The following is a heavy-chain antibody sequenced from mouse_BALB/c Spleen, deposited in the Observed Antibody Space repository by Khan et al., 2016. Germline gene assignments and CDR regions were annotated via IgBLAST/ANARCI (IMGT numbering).Heavy chain of an antibody. J-gene: IGHJ3*01. D-gene: IGHD2-12*01. CDR2: TSPDSSTI. CDR3: ARAGYYRYPAC. Sequence: EVKLLESGGGLVQPGGSLKLSCAPSGFDFSRYWLSWVRQATGKGLECIGETSPDSSTIKYMTSLKDKFIISRDNAKNTLYLQMSKVRYEATALYGWARAGYYRYPACWRQGPLVSVTA. V-gene: IGHV4-1*02. CDR1: GFDFSRYW.